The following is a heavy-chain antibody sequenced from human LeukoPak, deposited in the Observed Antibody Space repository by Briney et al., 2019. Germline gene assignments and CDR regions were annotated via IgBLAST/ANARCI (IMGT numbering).Heavy chain of an antibody. D-gene: IGHD3-3*01. V-gene: IGHV1-8*01. CDR1: GYTFTSYD. J-gene: IGHJ4*02. Sequence: ASVKVSCKASGYTFTSYDINWVRQATGQGLEWMGWMNPNSGNTGYAQKFQGRVTMTRNTSISTAYMELSSLRSEDTAVYYCARGYSDGRYYDFWSKGFEGWGQGTLVTVSS. CDR2: MNPNSGNT. CDR3: ARGYSDGRYYDFWSKGFEG.